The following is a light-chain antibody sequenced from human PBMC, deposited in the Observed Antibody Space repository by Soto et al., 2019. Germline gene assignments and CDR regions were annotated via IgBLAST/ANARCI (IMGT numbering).Light chain of an antibody. Sequence: ILLTQSPSSLSAYVGDRVTLTCRASQDIVNYLAWYQQKPGKAPELLIYSASTLQSGVPSRFSGSGSWTEFSLTIRALQPEDFATYYCLQLNRYPLTFGGGTKVDIK. CDR2: SAS. CDR1: QDIVNY. CDR3: LQLNRYPLT. J-gene: IGKJ4*01. V-gene: IGKV1-9*01.